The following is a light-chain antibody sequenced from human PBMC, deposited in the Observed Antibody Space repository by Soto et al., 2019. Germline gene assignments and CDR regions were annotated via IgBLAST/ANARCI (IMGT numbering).Light chain of an antibody. Sequence: DIVMTQSPLSLPVTPGEPASISCRSSQSLLFGGYNYLDWYLQKPGQSSQLLVYLGSNRASGVPDRFSGSGSATNSTLMISTVEAEDVGVYYCLQALQFPFTFGPGTKVDIK. J-gene: IGKJ3*01. CDR1: QSLLFGGYNY. CDR2: LGS. CDR3: LQALQFPFT. V-gene: IGKV2-28*01.